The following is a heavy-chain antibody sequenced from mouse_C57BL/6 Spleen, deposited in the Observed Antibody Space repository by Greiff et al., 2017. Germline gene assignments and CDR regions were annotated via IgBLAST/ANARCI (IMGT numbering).Heavy chain of an antibody. CDR3: ARSGITTVVDAMDY. CDR1: GYTFTSYG. D-gene: IGHD1-1*01. V-gene: IGHV1-81*01. CDR2: IYPRSGNT. Sequence: VQLQQSGAELARPGASVKLSCKASGYTFTSYGISWVKQRTGQGLEWIGEIYPRSGNTYYNEKFKGKATLTADKSSSTAYMELRSLTSEDSAVXFCARSGITTVVDAMDYWGQGTSVTVSS. J-gene: IGHJ4*01.